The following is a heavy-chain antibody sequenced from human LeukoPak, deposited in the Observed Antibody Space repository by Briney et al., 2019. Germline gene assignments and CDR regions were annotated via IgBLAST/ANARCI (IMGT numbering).Heavy chain of an antibody. CDR2: IKQDGSEK. D-gene: IGHD6-13*01. CDR1: GFTFSSYW. Sequence: GSLRLSCAASGFTFSSYWMSWVRQAPGKGLEWVANIKQDGSEKYYVDSVKGRFTISRDNAKNSLYLQMNSLRAEDTAVYYCARDYSGIAAAGTFDYWGQGTLVTVSS. CDR3: ARDYSGIAAAGTFDY. J-gene: IGHJ4*02. V-gene: IGHV3-7*01.